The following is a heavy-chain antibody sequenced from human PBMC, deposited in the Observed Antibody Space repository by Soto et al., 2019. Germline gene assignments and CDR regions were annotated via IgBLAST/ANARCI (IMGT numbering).Heavy chain of an antibody. CDR1: GGSISSYY. Sequence: ASETLSLTCTVSGGSISSYYWSWIRQPPGKGLEWIGYIYYSGSTNYNPSLKSRVTISVDTSKNQFSLKLSSVTAADTALYYCAKDIQAIAVAGSMSDWGQGTLVTVSS. CDR2: IYYSGST. CDR3: AKDIQAIAVAGSMSD. V-gene: IGHV4-59*12. D-gene: IGHD6-19*01. J-gene: IGHJ4*02.